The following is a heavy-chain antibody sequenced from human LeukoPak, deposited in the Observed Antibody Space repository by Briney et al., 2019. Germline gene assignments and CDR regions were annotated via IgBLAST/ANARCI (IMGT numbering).Heavy chain of an antibody. D-gene: IGHD5-18*01. CDR1: GFTFSSYS. V-gene: IGHV3-30*03. J-gene: IGHJ4*02. CDR3: ARDAGGYSYGFKNYYFDY. CDR2: ISYDGSNK. Sequence: GGSLRLSCAASGFTFSSYSMNWVRQAPGKGLEWVAVISYDGSNKYYADSVKGRFTISRDNSKNTLYLQMNSLRAEDTAVYYCARDAGGYSYGFKNYYFDYWGQGTLVTVSS.